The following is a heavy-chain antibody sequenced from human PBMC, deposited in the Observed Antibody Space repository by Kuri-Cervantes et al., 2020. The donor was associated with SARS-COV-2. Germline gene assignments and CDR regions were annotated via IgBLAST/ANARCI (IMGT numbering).Heavy chain of an antibody. V-gene: IGHV1-2*02. CDR1: GYTFTGYY. J-gene: IGHJ4*02. Sequence: ASVKVSCKASGYTFTGYYMHWVRQAPGQGLEWMGWINPNSGGTDYAQKFQSRVTMTRDTSISTAYMELSRMRPDDTAVYYCARASSFVVLPAAPFDYWGQGTLVTVSS. CDR3: ARASSFVVLPAAPFDY. D-gene: IGHD2-2*01. CDR2: INPNSGGT.